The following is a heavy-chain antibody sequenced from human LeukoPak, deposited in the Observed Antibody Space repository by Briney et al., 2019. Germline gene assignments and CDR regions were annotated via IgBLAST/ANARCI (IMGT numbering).Heavy chain of an antibody. CDR2: IYPRDSDT. CDR1: GYSFTSYW. V-gene: IGHV5-51*01. CDR3: ARIGYSSGWYSGGDY. Sequence: GESLKLSCKGSGYSFTSYWIAWVRQMPGKGLEWMGIIYPRDSDTRYSPSFQGQVTISADKSINTAYLQWSSLKASDTAMYYCARIGYSSGWYSGGDYWGEGTLVSVLS. D-gene: IGHD6-19*01. J-gene: IGHJ4*02.